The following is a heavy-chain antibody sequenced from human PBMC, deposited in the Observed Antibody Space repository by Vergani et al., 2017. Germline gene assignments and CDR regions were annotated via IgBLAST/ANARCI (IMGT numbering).Heavy chain of an antibody. CDR3: ARSSGYYTYYFDF. D-gene: IGHD3-22*01. CDR2: IIPIFGTT. CDR1: GGTFSSNS. V-gene: IGHV1-69*15. Sequence: QGQLAQSGAEVKKPGSPVKVPCLASGGTFSSNSISWVRQAPGQGLEWMGRIIPIFGTTSDAQKFQGRVTIRADESTSTAYMELSSLRSEDTAVYYCARSSGYYTYYFDFWCQGALVTVSS. J-gene: IGHJ4*02.